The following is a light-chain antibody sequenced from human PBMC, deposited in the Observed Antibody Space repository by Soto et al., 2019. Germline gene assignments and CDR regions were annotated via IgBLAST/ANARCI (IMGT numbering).Light chain of an antibody. Sequence: DIQMTQSPSSVSASVGDRVTITCRASQRISSWLAWYQQKPGKAPMLLIYAASSLQSGVPSRFSGSGSGTDFTLTISSLQPDDFATYYCQQANSFSWTFGQGTKVEV. CDR2: AAS. CDR3: QQANSFSWT. V-gene: IGKV1-12*01. CDR1: QRISSW. J-gene: IGKJ1*01.